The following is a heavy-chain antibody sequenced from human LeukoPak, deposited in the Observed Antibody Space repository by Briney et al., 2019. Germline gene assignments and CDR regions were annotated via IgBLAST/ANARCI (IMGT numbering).Heavy chain of an antibody. CDR1: GLTFSNAW. D-gene: IGHD3-10*01. Sequence: GGSLRLSCAASGLTFSNAWMTWVRQAPGKGLEWVGRIKSKSAGGTTDYVAPVKGRITISRDDSKTTVYLQMNSLKTEDTTVYYCTTGSDPWSTFDYWGQGTLVTVSS. V-gene: IGHV3-15*01. CDR3: TTGSDPWSTFDY. J-gene: IGHJ4*02. CDR2: IKSKSAGGTT.